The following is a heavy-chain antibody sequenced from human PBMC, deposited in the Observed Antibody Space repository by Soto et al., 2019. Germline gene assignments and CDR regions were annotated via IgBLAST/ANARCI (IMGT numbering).Heavy chain of an antibody. J-gene: IGHJ3*02. V-gene: IGHV4-59*01. CDR3: ARAHCSNGICYAFDI. CDR1: GGSMSFYS. CDR2: IHHSGDT. Sequence: PSETLSLTCAVSGGSMSFYSWSWIRQPPGKGLEWIGYIHHSGDTDYNPSLKSRVTISVDRPQNQLSLKLTSVTTADTAMYYCARAHCSNGICYAFDIWGPGTKVTVSS. D-gene: IGHD2-8*01.